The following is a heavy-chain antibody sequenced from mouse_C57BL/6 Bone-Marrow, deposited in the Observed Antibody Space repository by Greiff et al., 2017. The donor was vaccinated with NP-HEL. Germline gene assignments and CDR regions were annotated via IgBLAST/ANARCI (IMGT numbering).Heavy chain of an antibody. J-gene: IGHJ2*01. CDR1: GYTFTSYW. V-gene: IGHV1-55*01. Sequence: QVQLQQPGAELVKPGASVKMSCKASGYTFTSYWITWVKQRPGQGLEWIGDIYPGSGSTNYNEKFKSKATLTVDTSSSTAYMQLSSLTSEDSAVYYCAREEVSTVVATVDYWGQGTTLTVSS. D-gene: IGHD1-1*01. CDR2: IYPGSGST. CDR3: AREEVSTVVATVDY.